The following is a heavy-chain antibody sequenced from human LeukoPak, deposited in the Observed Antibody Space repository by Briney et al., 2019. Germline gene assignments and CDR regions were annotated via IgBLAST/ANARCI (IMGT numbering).Heavy chain of an antibody. CDR2: FYYGGNT. V-gene: IGHV4-39*01. J-gene: IGHJ3*02. CDR3: VSNLGRGDHDAFNI. D-gene: IGHD2-15*01. Sequence: KTSETLSLTCTVSGDSVSSDYFYWGWIRQPPGKGLEWIGSFYYGGNTYYSPSLRSRLTISVDTSKNQFSLKLSSVSAADTAVYYCVSNLGRGDHDAFNIWGQGTLVTVSS. CDR1: GDSVSSDYFY.